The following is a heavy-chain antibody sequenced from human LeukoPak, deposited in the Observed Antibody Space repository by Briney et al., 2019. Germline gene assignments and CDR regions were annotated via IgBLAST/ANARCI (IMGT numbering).Heavy chain of an antibody. CDR3: ARGSWELPPFDY. D-gene: IGHD1-26*01. J-gene: IGHJ4*02. CDR1: GGSFSGYY. CDR2: INHSGNN. V-gene: IGHV4-34*01. Sequence: PSETLSLTCAVYGGSFSGYYWSWIRQPPGKGLEWIGEINHSGNNNYNPSLKSRVTISVDTSKNQFSLQLSSVTAADTAVYYCARGSWELPPFDYWGQGTLVTVSS.